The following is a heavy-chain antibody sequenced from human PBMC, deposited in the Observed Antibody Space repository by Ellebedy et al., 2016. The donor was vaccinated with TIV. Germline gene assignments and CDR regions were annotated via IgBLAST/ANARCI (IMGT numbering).Heavy chain of an antibody. J-gene: IGHJ3*02. V-gene: IGHV3-66*01. CDR2: LNSGGGT. CDR3: ARDDAYDI. Sequence: PGGSLRLSCTASGFTFSYYWMSWIRQAPGKGLEWVSLLNSGGGTFYADSVKGRFTISKDTSKNTVYLHMNNLRAEDTALYYCARDDAYDIWGQGTMVIVSS. CDR1: GFTFSYYW.